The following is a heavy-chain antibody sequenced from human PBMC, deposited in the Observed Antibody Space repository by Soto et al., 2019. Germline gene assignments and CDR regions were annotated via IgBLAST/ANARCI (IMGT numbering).Heavy chain of an antibody. D-gene: IGHD6-13*01. Sequence: QVQLVQSGAEVKKPGSSVKVSCKASGGTFGSYAISWVQQAPGQGLEWMGGIIPIFGTANYAQKFQGRVTITAVESTSTGYMDLSSLRSEDKAVYYCARAPSSSWYELWFDPWGQGTLVTVSS. V-gene: IGHV1-69*01. CDR2: IIPIFGTA. CDR1: GGTFGSYA. CDR3: ARAPSSSWYELWFDP. J-gene: IGHJ5*02.